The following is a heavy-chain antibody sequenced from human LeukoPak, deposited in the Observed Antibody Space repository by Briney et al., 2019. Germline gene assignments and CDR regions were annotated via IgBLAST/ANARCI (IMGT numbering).Heavy chain of an antibody. CDR1: GFTFSSYS. V-gene: IGHV3-21*01. CDR2: ISYSSSYI. D-gene: IGHD3-3*01. Sequence: PGGSLRLSCAASGFTFSSYSMNWVRQAPGKGLEWVSSISYSSSYIYYADSLKGRFTISRDNAKNSLYLQMNSLRAEDTAVYYCARGRHYDFWSGYHNDFDYWGQGTLVTVSS. J-gene: IGHJ4*02. CDR3: ARGRHYDFWSGYHNDFDY.